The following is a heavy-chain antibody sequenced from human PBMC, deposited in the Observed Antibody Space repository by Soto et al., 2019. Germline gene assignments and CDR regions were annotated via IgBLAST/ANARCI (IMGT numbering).Heavy chain of an antibody. CDR2: ISAYNGNT. D-gene: IGHD2-2*01. CDR3: ARGGGYCSSTSCHNWFDP. V-gene: IGHV1-18*01. J-gene: IGHJ5*02. CDR1: GYTFTSYG. Sequence: GASVKVSCKASGYTFTSYGISWVRQAPGQGLERMGWISAYNGNTNYAQKLQGRVTMTTDTSTSTAYMELRSLRSDDTAVYYCARGGGYCSSTSCHNWFDPWGQGTLVTVSS.